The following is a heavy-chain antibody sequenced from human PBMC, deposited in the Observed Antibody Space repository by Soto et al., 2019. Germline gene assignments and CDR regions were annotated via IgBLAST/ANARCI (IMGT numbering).Heavy chain of an antibody. CDR1: GGSISSSNW. Sequence: QVQLQESGPGLVKPSGTLSLTCAVSGGSISSSNWWSWVRQPPGKGLEWIGEIYHSGSTNYNPSLKSRVTRSVDKSKNQFSLKLSSVTAADTAVYYCARQYYYGSGRPAGWFDPWGQGTLVTVSS. D-gene: IGHD3-10*01. CDR3: ARQYYYGSGRPAGWFDP. J-gene: IGHJ5*02. CDR2: IYHSGST. V-gene: IGHV4-4*02.